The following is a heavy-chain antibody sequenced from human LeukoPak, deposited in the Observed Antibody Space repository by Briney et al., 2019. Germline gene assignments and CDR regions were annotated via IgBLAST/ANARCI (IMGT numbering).Heavy chain of an antibody. J-gene: IGHJ4*02. CDR3: AKGRLVVTATDY. V-gene: IGHV3-23*01. CDR2: ISTNGGST. D-gene: IGHD2-15*01. Sequence: HSGGSLRLSCAASGFTLSSYTMTWVRQAPGKGLEWVSTISTNGGSTYYADSVKGRFTISRDNSKNMLHLQMNSLRAEDTAVYYCAKGRLVVTATDYWGQGTLVTVSS. CDR1: GFTLSSYT.